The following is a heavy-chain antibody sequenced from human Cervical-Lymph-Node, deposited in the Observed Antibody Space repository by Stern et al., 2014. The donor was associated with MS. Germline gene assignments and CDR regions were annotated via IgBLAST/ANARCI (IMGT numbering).Heavy chain of an antibody. CDR3: ARHLGSHESGWFDP. J-gene: IGHJ5*02. CDR2: IMPILGTS. V-gene: IGHV1-69*01. D-gene: IGHD1-26*01. Sequence: VQLVESGAEVKKPGSSVKVSCQASGGTLISYPISWGRQAPGQGLEWLGGIMPILGTSNYAQKFQGRVTITADESTTTIYMELRSLKSEDTAVYYCARHLGSHESGWFDPWGQGTLVTVSS. CDR1: GGTLISYP.